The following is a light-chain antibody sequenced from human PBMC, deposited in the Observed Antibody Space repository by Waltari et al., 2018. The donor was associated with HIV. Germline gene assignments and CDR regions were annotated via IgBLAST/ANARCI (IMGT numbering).Light chain of an antibody. J-gene: IGLJ1*01. CDR1: SLRTYY. CDR3: GSRDSAGSSFG. V-gene: IGLV3-19*01. Sequence: VSVALGQTVRITCQGDSLRTYYAAWYQQKPGQAPILVVYGKNNRPAGIPDRFSGSTSGNTASLTITGAQAVDEADYYCGSRDSAGSSFGFGPGTKVTVL. CDR2: GKN.